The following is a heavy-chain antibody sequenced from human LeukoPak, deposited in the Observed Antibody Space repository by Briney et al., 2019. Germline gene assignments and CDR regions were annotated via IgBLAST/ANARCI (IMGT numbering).Heavy chain of an antibody. CDR2: IYYSGST. Sequence: SETLSLTCTVSGDSISSRSYYWGWIRQPPGKGLEWIGNIYYSGSTYYNPSLKSRVTISVDTSKNQFALKLNSVTAADTAVYYCARLYSSSLYFDYCSQGTLVTVSS. D-gene: IGHD6-19*01. CDR1: GDSISSRSYY. J-gene: IGHJ4*02. V-gene: IGHV4-39*01. CDR3: ARLYSSSLYFDY.